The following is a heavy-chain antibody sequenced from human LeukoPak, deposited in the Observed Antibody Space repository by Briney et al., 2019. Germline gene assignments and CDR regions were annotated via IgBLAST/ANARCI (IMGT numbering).Heavy chain of an antibody. J-gene: IGHJ4*02. CDR2: ISSRSSTI. Sequence: PGGSLRLSCAASGFTFSSYAMSWVRQAPGKGLEWVSYISSRSSTIYYADSVKGRFTIARDNAKNSLYLQMNSLRDEDTAVYYCARGTERPLNCWGQGTLVTVSS. V-gene: IGHV3-48*02. CDR3: ARGTERPLNC. CDR1: GFTFSSYA. D-gene: IGHD1-1*01.